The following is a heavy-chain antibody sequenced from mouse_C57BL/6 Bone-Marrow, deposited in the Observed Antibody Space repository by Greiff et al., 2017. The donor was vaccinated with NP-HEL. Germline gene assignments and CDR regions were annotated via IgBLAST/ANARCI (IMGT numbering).Heavy chain of an antibody. V-gene: IGHV14-4*01. CDR2: IDPENGDT. CDR1: GFNIKDDY. D-gene: IGHD2-2*01. Sequence: EVKLQQSGAELVRPGASVKLSCTASGFNIKDDYMHWVKQRPEQGLEWIGWIDPENGDTEYASKFQGKATITADTSSNTAYLQLSSLTSEDTAVYYCTTDYGYDWFAYWGQGTLVTVSA. CDR3: TTDYGYDWFAY. J-gene: IGHJ3*01.